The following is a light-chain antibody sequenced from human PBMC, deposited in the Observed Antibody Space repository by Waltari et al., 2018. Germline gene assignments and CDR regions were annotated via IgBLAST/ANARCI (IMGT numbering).Light chain of an antibody. CDR3: QQSYSTPQYT. V-gene: IGKV1-39*01. CDR1: QSISSY. Sequence: DIQMTQSPSSLSASVGDRVTITCRASQSISSYLNWYQQKPGQAPKLLIYDASSLQSGVPSRFSGSGSGTDFTLTISSRQPEDFATYYCQQSYSTPQYTFGQGTKLEIK. CDR2: DAS. J-gene: IGKJ2*01.